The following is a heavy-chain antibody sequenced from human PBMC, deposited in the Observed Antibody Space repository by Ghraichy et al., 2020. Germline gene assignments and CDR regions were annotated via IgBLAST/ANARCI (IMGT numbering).Heavy chain of an antibody. CDR3: ARLRPPRYGDYVGWFDP. V-gene: IGHV4-59*08. J-gene: IGHJ5*02. CDR2: IYYSGST. Sequence: SETLSLTCTVSGGSISSYYWSWIRQPPGKGLEWIGYIYYSGSTNYNPSLKSRVTISVDTSKNQFSLKLSSVTAADTAVYYCARLRPPRYGDYVGWFDPWGQGTLVTVSS. CDR1: GGSISSYY. D-gene: IGHD4-17*01.